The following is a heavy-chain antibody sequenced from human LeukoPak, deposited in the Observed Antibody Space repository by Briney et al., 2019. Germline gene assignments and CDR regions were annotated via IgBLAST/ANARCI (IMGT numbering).Heavy chain of an antibody. CDR1: GGSFSGYY. J-gene: IGHJ5*02. V-gene: IGHV4-34*01. Sequence: SETLSLTCAVYGGSFSGYYWSWIRQPPGKGLEWIGEINHSVSTNYNPSLKGRVTISVDTSKNQFSLKLSSVTAADTAVYYCARGSTIFDPWGQGTLVTVSS. D-gene: IGHD5/OR15-5a*01. CDR2: INHSVST. CDR3: ARGSTIFDP.